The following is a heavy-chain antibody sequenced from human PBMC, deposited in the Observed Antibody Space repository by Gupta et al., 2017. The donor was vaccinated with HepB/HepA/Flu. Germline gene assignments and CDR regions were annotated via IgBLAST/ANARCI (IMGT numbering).Heavy chain of an antibody. D-gene: IGHD6-19*01. CDR1: GYSITNNNYY. J-gene: IGHJ4*02. V-gene: IGHV4-39*01. Sequence: QLQPHESGRGLVKPSETLSLTCTVSGYSITNNNYYSAWILQPPGKGLEWIGKIHYSGSPYYNPSLKSRVTISVDASKNQFSLKLNSVTAADTAIYYCARLAGYSSGWHGYYFDYWGQGTLVTVSP. CDR2: IHYSGSP. CDR3: ARLAGYSSGWHGYYFDY.